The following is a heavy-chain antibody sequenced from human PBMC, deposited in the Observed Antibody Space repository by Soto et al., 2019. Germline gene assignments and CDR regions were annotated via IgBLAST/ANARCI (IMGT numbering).Heavy chain of an antibody. J-gene: IGHJ5*02. Sequence: ASVKVSCKASGYTFTSYAMHWVRQAPGQRLEWMGWINAGNGNTKYSQKFQGRVTITRDTSASTAYMELSSLRSEDTAVYYCARGGYDFWSGYYFSRFDPWGQGTLVTVSS. CDR1: GYTFTSYA. CDR2: INAGNGNT. V-gene: IGHV1-3*01. CDR3: ARGGYDFWSGYYFSRFDP. D-gene: IGHD3-3*01.